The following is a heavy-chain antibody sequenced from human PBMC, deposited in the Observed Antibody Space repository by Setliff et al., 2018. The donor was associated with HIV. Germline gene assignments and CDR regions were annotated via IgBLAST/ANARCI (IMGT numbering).Heavy chain of an antibody. J-gene: IGHJ4*02. D-gene: IGHD2-2*01. V-gene: IGHV1-2*02. CDR1: AHTFTGYY. CDR2: INPNNGGT. Sequence: GASVKVSCKASAHTFTGYYVHWVRQAPGQGLEWMGWINPNNGGTNYAQKFQGRVTMTRDTTITTVYMELTRLRSDDTAMFYCAAMGYCGGNSCYRTEGFDYWGQGTLVTVSS. CDR3: AAMGYCGGNSCYRTEGFDY.